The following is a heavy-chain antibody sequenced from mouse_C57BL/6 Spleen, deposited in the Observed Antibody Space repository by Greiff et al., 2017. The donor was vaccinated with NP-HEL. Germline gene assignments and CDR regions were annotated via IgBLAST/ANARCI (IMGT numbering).Heavy chain of an antibody. CDR1: GFTFSDYG. CDR3: ARATYYSNYYAMDY. CDR2: ISRGSSTI. V-gene: IGHV5-17*01. D-gene: IGHD2-5*01. Sequence: EVKLVESGGGLVKPGGSLKLSCAASGFTFSDYGMHWVRQAPEKGLEWVAYISRGSSTIYYADTLKGRFTISRDNAKNTLFLQMTSLRSEDTAMYYCARATYYSNYYAMDYWGQGTSVTVSS. J-gene: IGHJ4*01.